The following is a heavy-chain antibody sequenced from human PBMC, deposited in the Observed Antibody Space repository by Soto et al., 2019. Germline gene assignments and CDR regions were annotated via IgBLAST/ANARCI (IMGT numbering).Heavy chain of an antibody. V-gene: IGHV1-46*01. J-gene: IGHJ4*02. CDR3: AREEGAAPSSSVLPFDY. Sequence: GASVKVSCKASGYTFTSYYMHWVRQAPGQGLEWMGIINPSGGSTSYVQKFQGGVTMTRDTSTSTVYMELSSLISEDTAVYYCAREEGAAPSSSVLPFDYWCQGTLVTVSS. D-gene: IGHD3-16*01. CDR1: GYTFTSYY. CDR2: INPSGGST.